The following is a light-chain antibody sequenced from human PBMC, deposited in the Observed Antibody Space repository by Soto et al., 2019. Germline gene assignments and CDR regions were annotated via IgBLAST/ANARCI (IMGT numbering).Light chain of an antibody. Sequence: QSVLTQPASVSGSPGQSITISCTGTSSDVGGYNYVSWYQQHPGKAPKLMIYEVSNRPSGVSNRLSGSKSGNTASLTISGLQAEDEADYYCSSYTGSYTFVFGIGTKVTVL. CDR1: SSDVGGYNY. J-gene: IGLJ1*01. CDR2: EVS. V-gene: IGLV2-14*01. CDR3: SSYTGSYTFV.